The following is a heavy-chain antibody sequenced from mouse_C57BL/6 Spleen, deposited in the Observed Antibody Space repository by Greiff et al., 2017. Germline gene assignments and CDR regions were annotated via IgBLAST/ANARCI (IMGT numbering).Heavy chain of an antibody. D-gene: IGHD2-2*01. CDR2: INPSNGGT. CDR3: ARRGTMVTNAMDY. V-gene: IGHV1-53*01. Sequence: QVHVKQPGTELVKPGASVKLSCKASGYTFTSYWMHWVKQRPGQGLEWIGNINPSNGGTNYNEKFKSKATLTVDKSSSTAYMQLSSLTSEDSAVYYCARRGTMVTNAMDYWGQGTSVTVSS. J-gene: IGHJ4*01. CDR1: GYTFTSYW.